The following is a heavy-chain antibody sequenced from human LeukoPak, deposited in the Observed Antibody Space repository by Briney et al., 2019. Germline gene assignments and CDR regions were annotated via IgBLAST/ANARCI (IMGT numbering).Heavy chain of an antibody. CDR3: ARDYLGMSSSSWYRYFDY. D-gene: IGHD6-13*01. V-gene: IGHV1-69*05. CDR1: GGTFSSYA. Sequence: ASVKVSCKXSGGTFSSYAISWVRQAPGQGLEWMGGIIPIFGTANYAQKFQGRVTITTDESTSTAYMELSSLRSEDTAVYYCARDYLGMSSSSWYRYFDYWGQGTLVTVSS. J-gene: IGHJ4*02. CDR2: IIPIFGTA.